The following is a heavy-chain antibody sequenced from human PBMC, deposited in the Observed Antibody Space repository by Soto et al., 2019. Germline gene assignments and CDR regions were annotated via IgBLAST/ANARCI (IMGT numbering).Heavy chain of an antibody. Sequence: QLQLQESGPGLVKPSETLSLTCTVSGVSISNSSYYWGWIRRPPGKGLEWIGTIYYSGITYYNPSLKSRVTISVDTSKNQFSLKLTSVTAADTAVYYCARHGSNWGQGTLVTVFS. CDR3: ARHGSN. V-gene: IGHV4-39*01. CDR1: GVSISNSSYY. CDR2: IYYSGIT. J-gene: IGHJ4*02.